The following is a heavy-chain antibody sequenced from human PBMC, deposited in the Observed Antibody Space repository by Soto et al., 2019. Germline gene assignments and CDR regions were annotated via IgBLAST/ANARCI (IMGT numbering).Heavy chain of an antibody. V-gene: IGHV4-34*01. D-gene: IGHD6-13*01. Sequence: QVQLQQWGAGLLKPSETLSLTCAVYGGSFSGYYWSWIRQPPGKGLEWMGEINHSGSTNYNPSLKRRLTISVDTSKHQFSLTLSSVTAADTAVYYCASRTPGYSSSWYDYWGQGTLVTVSS. J-gene: IGHJ4*02. CDR3: ASRTPGYSSSWYDY. CDR1: GGSFSGYY. CDR2: INHSGST.